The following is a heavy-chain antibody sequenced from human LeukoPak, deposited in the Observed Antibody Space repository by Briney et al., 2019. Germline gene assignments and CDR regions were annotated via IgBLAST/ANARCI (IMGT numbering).Heavy chain of an antibody. Sequence: VGSLRLSCAASGFTFSSYWMHWVRQAPGKGLMWVSRINSDGSSTSYADSVKGRFTISRDNAKNTLYLQMNGLRAEDTALYYCARDGKRGYSYGYTDYWGQGTLVTVSS. CDR2: INSDGSST. D-gene: IGHD5-18*01. CDR1: GFTFSSYW. CDR3: ARDGKRGYSYGYTDY. J-gene: IGHJ4*02. V-gene: IGHV3-74*01.